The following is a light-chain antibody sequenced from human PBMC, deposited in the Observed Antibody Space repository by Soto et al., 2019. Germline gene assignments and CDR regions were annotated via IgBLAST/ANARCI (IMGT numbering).Light chain of an antibody. CDR3: QQSSNSST. CDR2: DAS. V-gene: IGKV3-11*01. Sequence: EIVLTQSPATLSFSPGERATLSCRASQSVSSYLAWYQQKPGHAPRLLIYDASNMATGIPARCSGSGSGTAFTFTISSLEPEDFAVYYCQQSSNSSTFDQGTRLEIK. J-gene: IGKJ5*01. CDR1: QSVSSY.